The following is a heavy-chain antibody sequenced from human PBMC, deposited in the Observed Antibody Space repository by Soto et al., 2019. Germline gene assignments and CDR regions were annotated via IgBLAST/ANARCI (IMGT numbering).Heavy chain of an antibody. Sequence: QVQLQESGPGLVKPSETLSLTCTVSGGSISSYYWSWIRQPAGKGLEWIGRIYTSGSTNYNPFLKSRVTMSVDTSKNQFSLKLSSVTAADTAVYYCARGELGIGDYYYGMDVWGQGTTVTVSS. D-gene: IGHD7-27*01. CDR2: IYTSGST. CDR1: GGSISSYY. CDR3: ARGELGIGDYYYGMDV. V-gene: IGHV4-4*07. J-gene: IGHJ6*02.